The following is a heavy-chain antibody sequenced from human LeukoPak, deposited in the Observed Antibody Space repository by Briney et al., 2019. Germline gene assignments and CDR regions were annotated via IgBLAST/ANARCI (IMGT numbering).Heavy chain of an antibody. J-gene: IGHJ6*03. V-gene: IGHV1-8*01. Sequence: EASVKVSCKASGYTFTSYDINWVRQATGQGLEWMGWMNPNSGNTGYAQKFQGRVTMTRNTSISTAYMELSSLRSEDTAVYYCARERGTLDQDALNYYYYMDVWGKGTTVTVSS. D-gene: IGHD1-14*01. CDR2: MNPNSGNT. CDR3: ARERGTLDQDALNYYYYMDV. CDR1: GYTFTSYD.